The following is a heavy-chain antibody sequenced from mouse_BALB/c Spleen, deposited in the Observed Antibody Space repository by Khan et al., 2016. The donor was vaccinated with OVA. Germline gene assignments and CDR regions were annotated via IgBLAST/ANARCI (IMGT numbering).Heavy chain of an antibody. Sequence: EVELVESGGGLVQPGGSRKLSCAASGFTFSDYGMAWVRQAPGKGPEWVAFISTLAYSIYYADTVTGRFTISRENAKNTLYLEMSSLRSEDTAMYYCARLYYGSSWAYWGQGTLVTVSA. CDR3: ARLYYGSSWAY. CDR1: GFTFSDYG. CDR2: ISTLAYSI. V-gene: IGHV5-15*02. D-gene: IGHD1-1*01. J-gene: IGHJ3*01.